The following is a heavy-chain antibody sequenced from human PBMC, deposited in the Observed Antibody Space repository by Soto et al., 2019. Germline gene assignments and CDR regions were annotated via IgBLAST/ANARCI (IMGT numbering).Heavy chain of an antibody. V-gene: IGHV3-33*01. Sequence: QVQLVESGGGVVQPGRSLRLSCAASGFTFSTYGMNWVRQAPGKGLEWVALVWYDGRNKDYADSVKGRFTISRDNSKNTLYRHMNSLRDEDTAVYYCVRAAGYSGNDYVYYYGMDVWGQGTTVTVSS. CDR1: GFTFSTYG. J-gene: IGHJ6*02. D-gene: IGHD5-12*01. CDR3: VRAAGYSGNDYVYYYGMDV. CDR2: VWYDGRNK.